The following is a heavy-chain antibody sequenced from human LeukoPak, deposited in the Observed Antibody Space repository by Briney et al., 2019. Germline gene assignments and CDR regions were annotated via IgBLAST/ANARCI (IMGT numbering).Heavy chain of an antibody. D-gene: IGHD1-26*01. CDR1: GYTFTSYD. CDR2: MNPNSGNT. V-gene: IGHV1-8*01. CDR3: ARVGATGLNYYYYMDV. Sequence: GASVKVSCKASGYTFTSYDLYWVRQATGQGLEWMGWMNPNSGNTGYAQKFQGRVTMTRNTSISTAYMELSSLRSEDTAVYCARVGATGLNYYYYMDVWGRDHGHHLL. J-gene: IGHJ6*03.